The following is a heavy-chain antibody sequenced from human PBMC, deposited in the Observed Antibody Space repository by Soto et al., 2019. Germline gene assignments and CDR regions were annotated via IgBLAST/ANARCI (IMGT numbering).Heavy chain of an antibody. CDR2: TYYSGST. D-gene: IGHD6-13*01. CDR1: GGSMIAYY. Sequence: QVQLQESGPRLVKPSETLSLTCTVSGGSMIAYYWNWMRQPPGKGLQWIGYTYYSGSTTYNPSLKSRVTISVDSSKNQFSLKLDSVTPADPAVYYCARVRGTAGKRYFDYWGPGTLVTVSS. CDR3: ARVRGTAGKRYFDY. J-gene: IGHJ4*02. V-gene: IGHV4-59*01.